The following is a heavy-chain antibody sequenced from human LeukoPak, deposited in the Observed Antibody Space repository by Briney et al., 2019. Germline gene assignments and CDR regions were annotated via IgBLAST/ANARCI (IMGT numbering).Heavy chain of an antibody. CDR1: GDSVSSNSAA. V-gene: IGHV6-1*01. CDR2: AYYRSKWYN. Sequence: SQTLSLTCAISGDSVSSNSAAWNWIRQSPSRGLEWLGRAYYRSKWYNDYAVSVKSRLTIHRDTSKKQLTLQLNSVTPEDTAVYYCARGRIDFGYWGQGSLVTVSS. D-gene: IGHD2-15*01. J-gene: IGHJ4*02. CDR3: ARGRIDFGY.